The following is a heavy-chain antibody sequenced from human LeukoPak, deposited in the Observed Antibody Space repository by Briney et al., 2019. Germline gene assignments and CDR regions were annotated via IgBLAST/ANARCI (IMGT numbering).Heavy chain of an antibody. Sequence: GASVKVSCKASGYTFTRYYMHWVRQAPGQGLEWMGIINPSGGSTSYAQKSQGRVTMTRDTSTSTVYMELSSLRSEDTAVYYCATSPIAPFDYGSGIDWGQGTLVTVSS. V-gene: IGHV1-46*01. CDR2: INPSGGST. CDR1: GYTFTRYY. J-gene: IGHJ4*02. D-gene: IGHD3-10*01. CDR3: ATSPIAPFDYGSGID.